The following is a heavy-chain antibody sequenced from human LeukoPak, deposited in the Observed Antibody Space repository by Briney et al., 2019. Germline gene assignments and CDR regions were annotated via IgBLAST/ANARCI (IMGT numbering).Heavy chain of an antibody. D-gene: IGHD3-10*01. V-gene: IGHV3-53*01. CDR3: ARSPKFWELPVSMDV. CDR1: GFTVSSNY. CDR2: IYGAGST. J-gene: IGHJ6*02. Sequence: GGSLRLSCAASGFTVSSNYITWVRQAPGKGLEWVSVIYGAGSTYYADSVKGRFTISRDNSKNTVYLQMNSLRVDDTAVYYCARSPKFWELPVSMDVWGQGTTVTVSS.